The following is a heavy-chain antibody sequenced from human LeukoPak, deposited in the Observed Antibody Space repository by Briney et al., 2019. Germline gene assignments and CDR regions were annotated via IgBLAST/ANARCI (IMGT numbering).Heavy chain of an antibody. Sequence: ASVKVSCKASGYTFTGYCMHWVRQAPGQGLEWMGWINTNSGGTNYAQKFQGRVTMTRDTSISTAYMELSRLRSDDTAVYYCARDNPGDLYYDSSGYYFNFFDWGSQRTLVTVPA. CDR3: ARDNPGDLYYDSSGYYFNFFDW. D-gene: IGHD3-22*01. J-gene: IGHJ4*01. CDR1: GYTFTGYC. CDR2: INTNSGGT. V-gene: IGHV1-2*02.